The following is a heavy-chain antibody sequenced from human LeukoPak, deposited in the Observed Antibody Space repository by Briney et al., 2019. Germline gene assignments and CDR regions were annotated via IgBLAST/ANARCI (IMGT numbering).Heavy chain of an antibody. D-gene: IGHD2-2*01. V-gene: IGHV3-21*01. CDR1: GFTFSSYS. CDR2: ISSSSSYI. Sequence: GGSLRLSCAASGFTFSSYSMNWVRQAPGKGLEWVSSISSSSSYIYYADSVKGRFTISRDNAKNSLYLQMNSLKAEDTAVYYCARGGDIVVVPAAMWAWFDPWGQGTLVTASS. CDR3: ARGGDIVVVPAAMWAWFDP. J-gene: IGHJ5*02.